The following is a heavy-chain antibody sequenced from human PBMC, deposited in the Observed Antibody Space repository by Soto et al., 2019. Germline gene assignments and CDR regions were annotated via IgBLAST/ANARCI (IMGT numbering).Heavy chain of an antibody. D-gene: IGHD2-15*01. CDR3: AREDCSGGSCYFPGAGFTSWFDP. J-gene: IGHJ5*02. Sequence: ASVKVSCKASGYTFSNYAIHWVRQAPGQRLEWMGWISADNGNTKYSEKLQGRVTMTTDTSTSTAYMELRSLRSDDTAVYYCAREDCSGGSCYFPGAGFTSWFDPWGQRTLVTVSS. CDR2: ISADNGNT. V-gene: IGHV1-3*01. CDR1: GYTFSNYA.